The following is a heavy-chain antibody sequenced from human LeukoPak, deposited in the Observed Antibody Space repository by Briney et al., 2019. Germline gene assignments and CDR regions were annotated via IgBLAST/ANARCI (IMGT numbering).Heavy chain of an antibody. D-gene: IGHD3-22*01. CDR1: GGTFSSYA. V-gene: IGHV1-69*13. CDR2: IIPIFGTA. CDR3: ARGYSSGFGMDV. J-gene: IGHJ6*02. Sequence: ASVKVSCKASGGTFSSYAISWVRQAPGQGLEWMGGIIPIFGTANYAQKFQGRVTITADESTSTAYMELSSLRSEDTAVYYCARGYSSGFGMDVWGQGTTVTVSS.